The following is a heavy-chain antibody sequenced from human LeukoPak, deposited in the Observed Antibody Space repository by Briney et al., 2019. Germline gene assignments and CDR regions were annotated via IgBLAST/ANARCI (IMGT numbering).Heavy chain of an antibody. CDR2: IWYDGSNK. CDR3: ARDRSYSSGYYGGSLDY. CDR1: GFTFSTYG. Sequence: GGSLRLSCAASGFTFSTYGMHWVRQAPGKGLEWVAIIWYDGSNKYYADSVKGRFTISRDNSKNTLSLQMNSLRAEDTAVYYCARDRSYSSGYYGGSLDYWGQGTLVTVSS. D-gene: IGHD3-22*01. J-gene: IGHJ4*02. V-gene: IGHV3-33*01.